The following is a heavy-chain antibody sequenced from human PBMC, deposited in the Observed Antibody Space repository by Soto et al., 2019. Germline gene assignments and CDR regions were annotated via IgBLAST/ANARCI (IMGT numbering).Heavy chain of an antibody. D-gene: IGHD6-13*01. V-gene: IGHV4-30-2*01. J-gene: IGHJ5*02. CDR2: ICQSGST. CDR1: GGSISTGTYS. Sequence: SETLSLTCAVSGGSISTGTYSWNWIRQPPGEGLEWIGYICQSGSTYYNPSLGSRVTISVDRSKIQFSLKLNSVTAADTAVYYCARGSLRADWFDPWGQGTLVTVSS. CDR3: ARGSLRADWFDP.